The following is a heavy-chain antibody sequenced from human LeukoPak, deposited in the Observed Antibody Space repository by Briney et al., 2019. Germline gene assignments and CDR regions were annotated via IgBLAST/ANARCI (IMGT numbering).Heavy chain of an antibody. J-gene: IGHJ4*02. CDR3: AKGHTYGMI. D-gene: IGHD5-18*01. Sequence: GGSLRLSCAASGFTFRSCAIYWVRQAPGKGLEWVSGISGSGGDTYFADSVKGRFTISRDNAKASLYLQMKSLGADDTAIYYCAKGHTYGMIWGQGALVTVSS. CDR1: GFTFRSCA. V-gene: IGHV3-23*01. CDR2: ISGSGGDT.